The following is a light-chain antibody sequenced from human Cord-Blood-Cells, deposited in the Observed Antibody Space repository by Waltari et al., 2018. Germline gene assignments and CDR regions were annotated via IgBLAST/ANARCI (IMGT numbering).Light chain of an antibody. CDR3: CSYAGSSTLV. Sequence: QSALTQPASVSGSPGQSITISCTANSSDVGSYNLVSWYQQHPVKAPKLMIYEGSKRPSGVSNRFSGSKSGNTASLTISGLQAEDEADYYCCSYAGSSTLVFGGGTKLTVL. J-gene: IGLJ3*02. V-gene: IGLV2-23*01. CDR1: SSDVGSYNL. CDR2: EGS.